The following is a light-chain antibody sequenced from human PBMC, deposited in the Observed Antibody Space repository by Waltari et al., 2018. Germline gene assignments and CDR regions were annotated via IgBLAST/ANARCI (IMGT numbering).Light chain of an antibody. CDR3: FFYMGSGIWV. CDR1: SGPVSPTSS. V-gene: IGLV8-61*01. Sequence: QTVVTQEPSLSVSPGGTVHTTCALSSGPVSPTSSATWYPLHPGQPQRTLGYIGTSRSSGVPDRFSGSILGNTAALTITGAQADDESHYFCFFYMGSGIWVSGGGTKLTVL. CDR2: IGT. J-gene: IGLJ3*02.